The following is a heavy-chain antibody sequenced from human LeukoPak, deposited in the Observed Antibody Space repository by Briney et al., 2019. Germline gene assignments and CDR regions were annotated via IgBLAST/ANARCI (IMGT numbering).Heavy chain of an antibody. CDR2: ISTDGSIT. Sequence: GGSLRLSCAGSGFTFGSFWMHWVRQAPGKGLVWVSRISTDGSITNYADSVKGRFNISRDNAKNTVDLHMNSLRAEDTAIYYCVRSLCGRNYYWGQGALVTVSS. D-gene: IGHD1-26*01. J-gene: IGHJ4*02. CDR3: VRSLCGRNYY. CDR1: GFTFGSFW. V-gene: IGHV3-74*01.